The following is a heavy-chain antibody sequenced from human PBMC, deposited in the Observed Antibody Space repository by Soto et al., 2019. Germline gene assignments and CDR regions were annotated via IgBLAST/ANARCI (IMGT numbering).Heavy chain of an antibody. CDR1: GFTFSGSA. Sequence: GGSLRLSCAASGFTFSGSAMHWVRQASGKGLEWVGRIRSKANSYATAYAASVTGRFTISRDDSKNTAYLQMNSLKTEDTAVYYCTRLSYCSGGSCPNWGQGTLVTVS. J-gene: IGHJ4*02. CDR3: TRLSYCSGGSCPN. V-gene: IGHV3-73*01. CDR2: IRSKANSYAT. D-gene: IGHD2-15*01.